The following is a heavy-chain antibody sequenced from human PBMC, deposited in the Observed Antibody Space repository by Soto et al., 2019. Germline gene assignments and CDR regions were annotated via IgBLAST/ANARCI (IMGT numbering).Heavy chain of an antibody. Sequence: SETLSLTCAVYGGSFSGYYWSWIRQPPGKGLEWIGEINHSGSTNYNPSLKSRVTMSVDTSKNQFSLKLSSVTAADTAVYYCARVSYDFWSGTPSSMDVWGQGTTVTVSS. D-gene: IGHD3-3*01. J-gene: IGHJ6*02. CDR1: GGSFSGYY. CDR3: ARVSYDFWSGTPSSMDV. CDR2: INHSGST. V-gene: IGHV4-34*01.